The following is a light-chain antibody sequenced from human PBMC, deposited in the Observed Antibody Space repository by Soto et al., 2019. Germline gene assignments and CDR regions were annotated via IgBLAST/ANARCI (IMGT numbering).Light chain of an antibody. Sequence: DIQMTQSPSTLSGSVGDRVTITCRASQTISSWLAWYHQKPGKAPKLLIYKSSTLKSGVPSRFSGSGSGTEFTLTISGLQPDDFATYYCQHYNSYSEAFGQGTKVDIK. CDR2: KSS. J-gene: IGKJ1*01. CDR3: QHYNSYSEA. CDR1: QTISSW. V-gene: IGKV1-5*03.